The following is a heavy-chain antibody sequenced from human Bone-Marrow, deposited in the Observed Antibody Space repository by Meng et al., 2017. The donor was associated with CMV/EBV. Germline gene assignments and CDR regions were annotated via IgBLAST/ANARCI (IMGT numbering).Heavy chain of an antibody. Sequence: ASVKVSCKASGYTFTSYGISWVRQAPGQGLEWMGWISAYNGNTNYAQKLQGRVTMTTDTSTSTAYMELRSLRSEDTAVYYCARVLYNWNDHRWFDYWGQGTLVTVSS. D-gene: IGHD1-20*01. CDR3: ARVLYNWNDHRWFDY. J-gene: IGHJ4*02. CDR1: GYTFTSYG. CDR2: ISAYNGNT. V-gene: IGHV1-18*01.